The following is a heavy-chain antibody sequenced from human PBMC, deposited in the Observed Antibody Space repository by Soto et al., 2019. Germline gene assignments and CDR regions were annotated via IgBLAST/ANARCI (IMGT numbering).Heavy chain of an antibody. CDR3: AVYNTYYYGSGSDFDY. D-gene: IGHD3-10*01. Sequence: GGSLRLSCAASGFTFSDYYMSWIRQAPGKGLEWVSYISSSGSTIYYADSVKGRFTISRDNAKNSLYLQMNSLRAEDTAVYYCAVYNTYYYGSGSDFDYWSQGTLVTVSS. CDR1: GFTFSDYY. V-gene: IGHV3-11*01. CDR2: ISSSGSTI. J-gene: IGHJ4*02.